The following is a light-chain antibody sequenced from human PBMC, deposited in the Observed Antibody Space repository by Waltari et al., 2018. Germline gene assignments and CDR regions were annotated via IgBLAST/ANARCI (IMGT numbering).Light chain of an antibody. Sequence: DIQLTQSPSFLSASVGDRVTITCRASQGISSYLAWYQQKPGKAPKLLIYTASTLQSGVTSRFSGSGSGTEFTLTISSLQPEDFATYYCQHLNSYPVTFGQGTKLEIK. CDR3: QHLNSYPVT. V-gene: IGKV1-9*01. CDR1: QGISSY. CDR2: TAS. J-gene: IGKJ2*01.